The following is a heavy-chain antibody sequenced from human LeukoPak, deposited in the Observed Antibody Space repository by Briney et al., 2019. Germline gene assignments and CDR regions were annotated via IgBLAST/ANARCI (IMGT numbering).Heavy chain of an antibody. V-gene: IGHV4-59*01. CDR2: IYYSGST. CDR3: ARYDGLGLDAFDI. CDR1: GGSISSYY. J-gene: IGHJ3*02. D-gene: IGHD3-3*01. Sequence: SETLSLTCTVSGGSISSYYWSWIRQPPGKGLEWIGYIYYSGSTNYNPSLKSRVTISVDTSKNQFSLKLSSVTAADTAVYYCARYDGLGLDAFDIWGQGTVVTVSS.